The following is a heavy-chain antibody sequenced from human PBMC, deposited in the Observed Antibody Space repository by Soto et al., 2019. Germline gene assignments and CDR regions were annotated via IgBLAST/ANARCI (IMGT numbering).Heavy chain of an antibody. V-gene: IGHV4-34*01. CDR2: INHSGST. J-gene: IGHJ4*02. CDR3: ARPSRFDY. D-gene: IGHD6-6*01. Sequence: QVLLQQWGAGLLKPSETLSVTCAVYGVSFSGYYWSWIRQPPGKGLEWIGEINHSGSTNYNPSLKSQVTISVDTSENHFSLKVSSVTAADTAVYYYARPSRFDYWGQRTLVTVSS. CDR1: GVSFSGYY.